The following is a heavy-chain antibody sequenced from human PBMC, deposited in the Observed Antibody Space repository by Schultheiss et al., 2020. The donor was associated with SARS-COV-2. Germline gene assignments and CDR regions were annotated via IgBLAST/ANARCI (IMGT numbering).Heavy chain of an antibody. CDR1: GGSISSSSYY. V-gene: IGHV4-61*05. J-gene: IGHJ5*02. D-gene: IGHD2-8*01. CDR3: ASRKGTKGGGNWFDP. CDR2: IYYSGST. Sequence: SQTLSLTCTVSGGSISSSSYYWGWIRQPPGKGLEWIGYIYYSGSTNYNPSLKSRVTISVDTSKNQFSLKLSSVTAADTAVYYCASRKGTKGGGNWFDPWGQGTLVTVSS.